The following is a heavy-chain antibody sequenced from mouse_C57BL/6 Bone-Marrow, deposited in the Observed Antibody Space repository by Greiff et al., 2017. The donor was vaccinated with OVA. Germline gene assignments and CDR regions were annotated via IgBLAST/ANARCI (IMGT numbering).Heavy chain of an antibody. J-gene: IGHJ2*01. CDR2: ISSGGSYT. V-gene: IGHV5-6*01. CDR1: GFTFSSYG. D-gene: IGHD1-1*01. CDR3: ARQYYGSSYLDY. Sequence: EVMLVESGGDLVKPGGSLKLSCAASGFTFSSYGMSWVRQTPDKRLEWVATISSGGSYTYYPDSVKGRFTISRDNAKNTLYLQMSSLKSEDTAMYYCARQYYGSSYLDYGGQGTTLTVSS.